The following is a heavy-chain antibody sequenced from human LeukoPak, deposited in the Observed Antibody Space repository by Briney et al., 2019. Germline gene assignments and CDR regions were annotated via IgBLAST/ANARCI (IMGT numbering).Heavy chain of an antibody. CDR3: ARDVASGVYYYGMDV. CDR1: GFTFKNYA. CDR2: IGHDGSDP. Sequence: GGSLRLSCAASGFTFKNYAMSWVRQAPGKGLGWVSAIGHDGSDPKYAGSVKGRFTISRDNSKNTLYLQMNSLRAEDTAVYYCARDVASGVYYYGMDVWGQGTTVTVSS. D-gene: IGHD6-25*01. V-gene: IGHV3-23*01. J-gene: IGHJ6*02.